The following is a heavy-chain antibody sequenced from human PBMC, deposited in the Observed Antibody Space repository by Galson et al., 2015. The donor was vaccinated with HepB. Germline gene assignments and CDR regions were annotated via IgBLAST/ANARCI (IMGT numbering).Heavy chain of an antibody. D-gene: IGHD1-1*01. V-gene: IGHV3-23*01. CDR2: IDTSGVHT. J-gene: IGHJ5*02. Sequence: SLRLSCAGSGFTFSSYATSWVRQAPGKGLEWVSAIDTSGVHTSYAASVKGRFTISRDNSKSTLSLQMNSLRVEDTAIYYCASYRVTAGRWFDPWGQGTLVTVSS. CDR1: GFTFSSYA. CDR3: ASYRVTAGRWFDP.